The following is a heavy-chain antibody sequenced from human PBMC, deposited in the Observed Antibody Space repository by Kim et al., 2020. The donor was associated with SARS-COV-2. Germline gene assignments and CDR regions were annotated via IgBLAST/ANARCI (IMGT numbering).Heavy chain of an antibody. D-gene: IGHD3-10*01. J-gene: IGHJ4*02. CDR3: ARRLSYTSGSGSHYCDL. Sequence: SETLSLTCAVYGGSFSGFYWSWIRQPPGRGLEWIGEINHSGRTNYNPSLKSRVTISVDTSKNQFSLKLTSVTAADTAIYYCARRLSYTSGSGSHYCDLWGQGSLVSV. CDR1: GGSFSGFY. CDR2: INHSGRT. V-gene: IGHV4-34*01.